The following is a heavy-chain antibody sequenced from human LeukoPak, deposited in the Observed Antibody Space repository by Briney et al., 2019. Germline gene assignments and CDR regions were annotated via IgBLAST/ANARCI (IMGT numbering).Heavy chain of an antibody. CDR2: INPNSGGT. V-gene: IGHV1-2*02. Sequence: WASVKVSCKASGYTFTGYYMHWVRQAPGQGLEWMGWINPNSGGTNYAQKFQGRVTMTRDMSISTAYMELSRLRSDDTAVYYCARGSLYGGYVGYWGQGTLVTVSS. J-gene: IGHJ4*02. CDR1: GYTFTGYY. D-gene: IGHD5-12*01. CDR3: ARGSLYGGYVGY.